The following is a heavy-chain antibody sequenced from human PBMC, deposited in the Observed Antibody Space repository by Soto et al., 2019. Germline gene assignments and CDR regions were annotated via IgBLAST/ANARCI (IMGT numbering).Heavy chain of an antibody. Sequence: VQSQKISCKGSGYSFINYWVSWVRQMPGKGLEWMGIIYPGDSDATYSPSFEGQVTFSVDKSITTAYLQWISLKASDTAMYYCARQAYFGSGTYYSDYWGQGTQVTVS. J-gene: IGHJ4*02. CDR3: ARQAYFGSGTYYSDY. D-gene: IGHD3-10*01. CDR1: GYSFINYW. CDR2: IYPGDSDA. V-gene: IGHV5-51*01.